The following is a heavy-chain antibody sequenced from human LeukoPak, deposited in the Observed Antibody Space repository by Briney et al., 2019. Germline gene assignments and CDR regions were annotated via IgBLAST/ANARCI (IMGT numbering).Heavy chain of an antibody. CDR3: ARGYYYDSSGYFPPYYFDY. CDR1: GFTFSTFW. V-gene: IGHV3-7*01. Sequence: GGSLRLSCAASGFTFSTFWMSWVRQAPGKGLEWVANMKQDGSEKYYVDSVKGRFTISRDNAKNSLYLQMNSLRAEDTAVYYCARGYYYDSSGYFPPYYFDYWGQGTLVTVSS. J-gene: IGHJ4*02. D-gene: IGHD3-22*01. CDR2: MKQDGSEK.